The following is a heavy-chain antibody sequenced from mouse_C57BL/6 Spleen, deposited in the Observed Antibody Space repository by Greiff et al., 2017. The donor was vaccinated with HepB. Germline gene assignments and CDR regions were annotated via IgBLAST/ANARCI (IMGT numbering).Heavy chain of an antibody. CDR2: IRLKSDNYAS. V-gene: IGHV6-3*01. J-gene: IGHJ1*03. D-gene: IGHD2-3*01. CDR3: TEDDGYYEYFDV. CDR1: GFTFSNYW. Sequence: DVLLVESGGGLVQPGGSMKLSCVASGFTFSNYWMNWVRQSPEKGLEWVAQIRLKSDNYASHYAESVIGRFTISRDDYKSSVYLHMNNVRAEATGIYYCTEDDGYYEYFDVWGTGTTVTVSS.